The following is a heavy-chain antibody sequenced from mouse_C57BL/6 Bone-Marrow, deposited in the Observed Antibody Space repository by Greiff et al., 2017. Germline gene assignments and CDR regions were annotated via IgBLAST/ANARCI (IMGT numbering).Heavy chain of an antibody. Sequence: EVQGVESGGDLVKPGGSLKLSCAASGFTFSSYGMSWVRQTPDKRLEWVATISSGGSYTYYPDSVKGRFTISRDNAKNTLYLQMSSLKSEDTAMXYCARRRIPHWYFDVWGTGTTVTVSS. J-gene: IGHJ1*03. CDR2: ISSGGSYT. CDR3: ARRRIPHWYFDV. CDR1: GFTFSSYG. V-gene: IGHV5-6*01.